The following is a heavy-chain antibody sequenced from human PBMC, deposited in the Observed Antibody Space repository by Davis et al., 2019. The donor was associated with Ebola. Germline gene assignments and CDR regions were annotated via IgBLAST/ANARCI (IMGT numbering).Heavy chain of an antibody. CDR3: AKGSPGPLAVAGTGTFGDY. D-gene: IGHD6-19*01. J-gene: IGHJ4*02. CDR1: GFTFSSYG. CDR2: IRYDGSNK. V-gene: IGHV3-30*02. Sequence: PGGSLRLSCAASGFTFSSYGMHWVRQAPGKGLEWVAFIRYDGSNKYYADSVKGRFTISRDNSKNTLYLEMNSLRAEDTAVYYCAKGSPGPLAVAGTGTFGDYWGQGTLVTVSS.